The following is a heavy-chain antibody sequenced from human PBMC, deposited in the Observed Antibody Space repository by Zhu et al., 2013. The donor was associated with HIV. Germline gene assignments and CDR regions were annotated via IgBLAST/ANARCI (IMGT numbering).Heavy chain of an antibody. V-gene: IGHV4-38-2*01. CDR2: IYHSGST. CDR1: GYSISSGYY. J-gene: IGHJ6*02. CDR3: ALDAVAGTDSSSYYGMDV. D-gene: IGHD6-19*01. Sequence: QVQLQESGPGLVKPSETLSLTCAVSGYSISSGYYWGWIRQPPGKGLEWIGSIYHSGSTYYNPSLKSRVTISVDTSKNQFSLKLSSVTAADTAVYYCALDAVAGTDSSSYYGMDVWGQGTTVTVSS.